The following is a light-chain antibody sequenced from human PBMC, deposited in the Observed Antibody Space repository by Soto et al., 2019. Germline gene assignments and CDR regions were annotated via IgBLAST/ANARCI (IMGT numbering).Light chain of an antibody. CDR3: CSYAVTSTYV. Sequence: QSALTQPPSASGSPGQSVTISCTGTKNDVGFYDFVSWYQHHPGKAPRLIIYEGTKRPSGVSSRFSGSKSGNTASLTISGLQAEDEAYYYCCSYAVTSTYVFGTGTKVTVL. J-gene: IGLJ1*01. CDR1: KNDVGFYDF. V-gene: IGLV2-23*01. CDR2: EGT.